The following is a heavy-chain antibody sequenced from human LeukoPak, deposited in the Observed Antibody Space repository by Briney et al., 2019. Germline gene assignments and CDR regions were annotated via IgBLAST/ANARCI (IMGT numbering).Heavy chain of an antibody. Sequence: PGGSLRLSCAASGFTFSGYEMNWVRQAPGRGLEWVSYISGSGVTMYYADSVKGRFTIPRDDAKNSLYLQMNSLRAEDTAVYYCAREDIRLDYFDYWGQRTLVTVSS. V-gene: IGHV3-48*03. CDR3: AREDIRLDYFDY. J-gene: IGHJ4*02. D-gene: IGHD6-19*01. CDR2: ISGSGVTM. CDR1: GFTFSGYE.